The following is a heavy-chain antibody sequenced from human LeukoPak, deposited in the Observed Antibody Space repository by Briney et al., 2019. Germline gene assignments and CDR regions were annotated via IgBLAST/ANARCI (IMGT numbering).Heavy chain of an antibody. J-gene: IGHJ4*02. CDR1: GFTFSNAW. CDR3: ARDWGFDS. D-gene: IGHD7-27*01. CDR2: LSYDGSRT. V-gene: IGHV3-30*13. Sequence: GGSLRLSCAASGFTFSNAWMSWVRQSPGKGLEWVAVLSYDGSRTYYADSVKGRFTIPRDNSRNRVYLQMTSLATEDTAIYYCARDWGFDSWGQGTLVTVSS.